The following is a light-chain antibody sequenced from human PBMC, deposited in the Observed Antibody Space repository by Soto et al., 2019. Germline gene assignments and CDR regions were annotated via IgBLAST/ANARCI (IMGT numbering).Light chain of an antibody. V-gene: IGLV2-14*01. CDR1: SSDVGGSNY. CDR2: EVS. CDR3: SSYTSSNTIDV. Sequence: QSVLIQPASVSGSPGQSITISCTGTSSDVGGSNYISWYQHHPHRAPKLLIYEVSYRPSGVSNRFSGSKSDNTASLTISGLQDEDEAAYYCSSYTSSNTIDVLAIGTKVTVL. J-gene: IGLJ1*01.